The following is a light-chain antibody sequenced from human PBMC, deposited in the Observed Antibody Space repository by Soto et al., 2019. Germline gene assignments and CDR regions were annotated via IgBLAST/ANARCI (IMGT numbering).Light chain of an antibody. J-gene: IGKJ3*01. CDR2: AAS. CDR1: QSISNY. V-gene: IGKV1-39*01. CDR3: QQSYSTPPFT. Sequence: DIQMTQSPSSLSASVGDRVTITCRASQSISNYLNWYQQKPGKAPKLLIYAASTLQGGVPSTFSGGGSGSYFTLTISSLQPEDFATYYCQQSYSTPPFTFGPGTKVDI.